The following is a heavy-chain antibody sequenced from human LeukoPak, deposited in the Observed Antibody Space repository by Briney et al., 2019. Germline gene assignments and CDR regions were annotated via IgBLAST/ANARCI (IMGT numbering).Heavy chain of an antibody. CDR3: AREQPHYYDSSGYYYRPGFDY. V-gene: IGHV3-21*01. CDR2: ISSSSSYI. J-gene: IGHJ4*02. D-gene: IGHD3-22*01. Sequence: SGGSLRLSCAASGFTFSSYSMDWVRQAPGKGLEWVSSISSSSSYIYYADSLKGRFTISRDNAKNSLYLQMNSLRDEDTAVYYCAREQPHYYDSSGYYYRPGFDYWGPGTLVTVSS. CDR1: GFTFSSYS.